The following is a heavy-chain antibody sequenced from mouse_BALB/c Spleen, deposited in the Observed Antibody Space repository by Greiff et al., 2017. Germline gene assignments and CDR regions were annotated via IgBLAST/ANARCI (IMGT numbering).Heavy chain of an antibody. CDR2: IWRGGST. CDR1: GFSLTSYG. V-gene: IGHV2-5-1*01. D-gene: IGHD1-1*01. Sequence: QVQLKESGPSLVQPSQSLSITCTVSGFSLTSYGVHWVRQSPGKGLEWLGVIWRGGSTDYNAAFMSRLSITKDNSKCQVFFKMNSLQADDTAIYYCAKNFPSRYYFDYWGQGTTLTVSS. J-gene: IGHJ2*01. CDR3: AKNFPSRYYFDY.